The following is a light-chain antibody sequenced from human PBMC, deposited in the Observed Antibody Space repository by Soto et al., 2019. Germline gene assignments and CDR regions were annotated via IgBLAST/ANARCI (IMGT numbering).Light chain of an antibody. CDR2: EVT. J-gene: IGLJ1*01. CDR1: SSDVGGYNF. CDR3: SSYSGTNNYV. V-gene: IGLV2-8*01. Sequence: QSALAQPPPASGSPGQSVTISCTGTSSDVGGYNFVSWYQQHPGKAPKLIIYEVTKRPSGVPDRFSGSKSGNMASLTVSGLQAEDEADYYCSSYSGTNNYVFGTGTKVTVL.